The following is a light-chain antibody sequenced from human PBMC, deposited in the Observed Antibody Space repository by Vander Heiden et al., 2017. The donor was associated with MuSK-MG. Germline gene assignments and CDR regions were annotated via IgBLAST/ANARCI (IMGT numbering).Light chain of an antibody. CDR2: DAS. Sequence: DIQMTQSPSTLSASVGDRVTITCRDSESVSSRLDWYQQKPGKAPKLLFYDASSWESGVQSRFSGTGSGIELTLTISRRQPDDLPPYYCPHYKSYSVYTFGPGTQLEIK. CDR3: PHYKSYSVYT. V-gene: IGKV1-5*01. CDR1: ESVSSR. J-gene: IGKJ2*01.